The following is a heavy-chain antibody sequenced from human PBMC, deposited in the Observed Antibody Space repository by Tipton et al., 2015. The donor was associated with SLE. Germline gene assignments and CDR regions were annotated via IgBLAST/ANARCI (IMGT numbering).Heavy chain of an antibody. CDR2: INPNSGGT. CDR3: ARAGEVVVPADRGTNDY. J-gene: IGHJ4*02. D-gene: IGHD2-2*01. V-gene: IGHV1-2*02. Sequence: QVQLVQSGAEVKKPGAPVKVSCKASGYTFTGYYMHWVRQAPGQGLEWMGWINPNSGGTNYAQKFQGRVTMTRDTSISTAYMELSRLRSDDTAVYYCARAGEVVVPADRGTNDYWGQGTLVTVSS. CDR1: GYTFTGYY.